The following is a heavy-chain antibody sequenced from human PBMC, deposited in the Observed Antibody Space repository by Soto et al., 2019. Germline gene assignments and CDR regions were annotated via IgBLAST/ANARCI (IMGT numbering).Heavy chain of an antibody. CDR3: ARGVEGSGNKRFDY. D-gene: IGHD6-19*01. CDR2: INHSGST. CDR1: GGSFGGYY. V-gene: IGHV4-34*01. J-gene: IGHJ4*02. Sequence: PSETLSLTCAVYGGSFGGYYWSWIRQPPGKGLEWIGEINHSGSTNYNPSLKSRVTISVDTSKNQFSLKLSSVTAADTAVYYCARGVEGSGNKRFDYWGQGTQVTVSS.